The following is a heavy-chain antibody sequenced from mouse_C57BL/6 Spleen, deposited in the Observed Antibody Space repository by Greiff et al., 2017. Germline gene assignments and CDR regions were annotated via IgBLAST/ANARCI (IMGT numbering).Heavy chain of an antibody. D-gene: IGHD4-1*01. V-gene: IGHV1-53*01. J-gene: IGHJ1*03. Sequence: QVQLKQPGTELVKPGASVKLSCKASGYTFTSYWMHWVKQRPGQGLEWIGNINPSNGGTNYNEKFKSKATLTVDKSSSTAYMQLSSLTSEDSAVYYCARSLNWDWYFDGWGTGTTVTVSS. CDR2: INPSNGGT. CDR3: ARSLNWDWYFDG. CDR1: GYTFTSYW.